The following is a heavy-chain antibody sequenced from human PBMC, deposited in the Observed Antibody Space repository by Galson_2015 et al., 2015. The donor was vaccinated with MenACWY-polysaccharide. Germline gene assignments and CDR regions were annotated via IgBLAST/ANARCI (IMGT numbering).Heavy chain of an antibody. CDR3: ARGGRAVSNRNWFDP. D-gene: IGHD3-16*01. CDR2: ISYDGGT. V-gene: IGHV4-31*03. Sequence: TLSLTYTVSGDSITSGGYFWSWIRQHPGKGLEWIASISYDGGTYYNPSLKSRVTISVDTPKNQFSLKLSSVTAADTAVYYCARGGRAVSNRNWFDPWGQGTLVTVSS. J-gene: IGHJ5*02. CDR1: GDSITSGGYF.